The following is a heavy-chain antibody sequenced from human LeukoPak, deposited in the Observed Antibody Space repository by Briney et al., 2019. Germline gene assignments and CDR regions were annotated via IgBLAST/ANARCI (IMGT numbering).Heavy chain of an antibody. Sequence: SETLSLTCTVSGGSISSYYWSWIRQPPGKGLEWIGYIYYSGSTNYNPSLKSRVTISVDTSKNQFSLKLSSVTAADTAVYYCARGNGDYAANWFDPWGQGTLVTVSS. CDR2: IYYSGST. V-gene: IGHV4-59*01. CDR1: GGSISSYY. D-gene: IGHD4-17*01. CDR3: ARGNGDYAANWFDP. J-gene: IGHJ5*02.